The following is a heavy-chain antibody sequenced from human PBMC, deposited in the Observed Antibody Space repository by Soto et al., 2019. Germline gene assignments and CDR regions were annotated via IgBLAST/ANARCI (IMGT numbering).Heavy chain of an antibody. CDR3: ARVGSYHSTAFDI. CDR1: GGSISSGGYY. CDR2: IYYSGST. D-gene: IGHD3-10*01. Sequence: SETLSLTCTVSGGSISSGGYYWSRIRQHPGKGLEWIGNIYYSGSTYYNPSLKSRVTISVDTSKNQFSLKLSPVTAADTAVYYCARVGSYHSTAFDIWGQGTMVTVSS. J-gene: IGHJ3*02. V-gene: IGHV4-31*03.